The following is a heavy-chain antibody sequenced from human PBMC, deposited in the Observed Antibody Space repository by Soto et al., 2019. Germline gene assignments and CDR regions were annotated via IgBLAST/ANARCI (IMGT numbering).Heavy chain of an antibody. D-gene: IGHD3-10*01. J-gene: IGHJ6*02. CDR1: GGSFSGYY. Sequence: SETLSLTCAVYGGSFSGYYWSWIRQPPGKGLEWIGEINHSGSTNYNPSLKSRVTISVDTSKNQFSLKLSSVTAADTAVYYCASLQRRVTMVRGEGMDVWGQGTTVTVSS. CDR3: ASLQRRVTMVRGEGMDV. V-gene: IGHV4-34*01. CDR2: INHSGST.